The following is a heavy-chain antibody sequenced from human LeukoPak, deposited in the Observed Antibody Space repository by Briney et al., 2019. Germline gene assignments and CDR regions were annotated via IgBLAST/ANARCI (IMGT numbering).Heavy chain of an antibody. D-gene: IGHD2-2*01. CDR1: GYTFTSHE. Sequence: ASVKVSCKASGYTFTSHEINWVRQASGQGLEWMGWMNPNSGNTGYAQKFQGRVTMTRDNSIKTAYMELSGLRSEDTAVYYCTRAGRKYAFENWGQGTLVAVSS. CDR3: TRAGRKYAFEN. CDR2: MNPNSGNT. V-gene: IGHV1-8*01. J-gene: IGHJ4*02.